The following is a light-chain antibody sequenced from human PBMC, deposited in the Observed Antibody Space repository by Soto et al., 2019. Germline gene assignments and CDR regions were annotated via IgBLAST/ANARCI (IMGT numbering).Light chain of an antibody. CDR1: YLFSSNY. V-gene: IGKV3-20*01. CDR2: GAS. Sequence: LTQSPDTLSLSPGGRATLSCRASYLFSSNYLAWYQQKPGQAPRLLIYGASTRATGIPDRFSGSGSGTEFTLTISRLEPEDSAVYYCQQYGSAPPRYTFGQGTKLEIK. CDR3: QQYGSAPPRYT. J-gene: IGKJ2*01.